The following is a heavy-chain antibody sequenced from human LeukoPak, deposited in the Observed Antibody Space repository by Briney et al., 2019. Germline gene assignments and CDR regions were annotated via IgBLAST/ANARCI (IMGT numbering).Heavy chain of an antibody. CDR3: ARGLGVVTAQSEQPKPRYFDI. Sequence: GASVKVSCKASGYTFISYGISWVRQAPGQGLEWMGWISGYNGNTNYAQNLQGRVTMTTDTSTSTAYMELRSLRSDDTAVYYCARGLGVVTAQSEQPKPRYFDIWGQGTMVTVSS. D-gene: IGHD2-21*02. CDR1: GYTFISYG. V-gene: IGHV1-18*01. CDR2: ISGYNGNT. J-gene: IGHJ3*02.